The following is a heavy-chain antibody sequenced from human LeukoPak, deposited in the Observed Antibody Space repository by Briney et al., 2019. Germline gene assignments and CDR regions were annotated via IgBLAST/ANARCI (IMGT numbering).Heavy chain of an antibody. CDR2: ISSSSSYT. D-gene: IGHD1-26*01. Sequence: PGGSLRLSCAPSGVTFSDYYMSWIRQAPGKGLEWVSYISSSSSYTNYADSVKGRFTISRDNAKNSLYLQMNSLRAEDTAVYYFARDTRVGATKRGSFYFDYWGQGTLVTVSS. J-gene: IGHJ4*02. V-gene: IGHV3-11*05. CDR1: GVTFSDYY. CDR3: ARDTRVGATKRGSFYFDY.